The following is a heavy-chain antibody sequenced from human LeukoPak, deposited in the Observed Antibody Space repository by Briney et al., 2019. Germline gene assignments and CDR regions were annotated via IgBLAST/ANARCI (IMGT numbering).Heavy chain of an antibody. CDR2: IYYSVGT. V-gene: IGHV4-59*11. J-gene: IGHJ2*01. CDR1: GGSLHRHY. CDR3: ARGRRDPF. Sequence: SETLSLPYTVSGGSLHRHYLIWMRLPPATGLGWIGYIYYSVGTNYNPSLKSRVTISVDTPKNQFSLNLSSETAADTAVYYCARGRRDPFWGRGTLVTVSS. D-gene: IGHD5-24*01.